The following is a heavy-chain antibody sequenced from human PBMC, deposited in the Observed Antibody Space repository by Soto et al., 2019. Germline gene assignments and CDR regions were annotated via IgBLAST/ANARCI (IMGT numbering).Heavy chain of an antibody. CDR1: GFTFSNYG. CDR3: AKGAYGSGSLYYFDY. CDR2: ISYDGSNK. Sequence: PGGSLRLSCAASGFTFSNYGMHWVRQAPGKGLEWVAVISYDGSNKYYAGSLKGRFTISRDNSKNTLYLQMNSLRAEDTAVYYCAKGAYGSGSLYYFDYCRQVPLVTASS. J-gene: IGHJ4*02. D-gene: IGHD3-10*01. V-gene: IGHV3-30*18.